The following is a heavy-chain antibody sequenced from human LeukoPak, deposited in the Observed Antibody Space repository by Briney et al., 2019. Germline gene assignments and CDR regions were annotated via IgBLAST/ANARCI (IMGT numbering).Heavy chain of an antibody. Sequence: SETLSLTCTVSGGSISSYYWSWIRQPPGKGLEWIGCIYYSGSTNYNPSLKSRVTISVDTSKNQFSLKLSSVTAADTAVYYCARVKGGGYYFLFDYWGQGTLVTVSS. CDR3: ARVKGGGYYFLFDY. CDR2: IYYSGST. D-gene: IGHD3-22*01. CDR1: GGSISSYY. V-gene: IGHV4-59*01. J-gene: IGHJ4*02.